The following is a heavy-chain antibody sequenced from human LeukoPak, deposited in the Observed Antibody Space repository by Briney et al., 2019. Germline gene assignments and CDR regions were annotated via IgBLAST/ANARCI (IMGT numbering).Heavy chain of an antibody. CDR3: ARVPIYSSGWYYGY. V-gene: IGHV1-18*04. CDR1: GYIFTIYG. J-gene: IGHJ4*02. CDR2: ISAYNGNT. D-gene: IGHD6-19*01. Sequence: GASVKVSCKAAGYIFTIYGISWVRQAPGQGLGWMGWISAYNGNTNYAQKLQGRGTMTTDTSTSTAYMELRSLRSDDTAVSYCARVPIYSSGWYYGYWGQGTLVTVP.